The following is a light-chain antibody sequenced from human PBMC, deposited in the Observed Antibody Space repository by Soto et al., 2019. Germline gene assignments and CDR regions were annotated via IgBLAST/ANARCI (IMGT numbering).Light chain of an antibody. CDR3: QQFSYYPRT. J-gene: IGKJ2*01. Sequence: IQMTQSPSSLSATVGDRVTITCRASQDVSSYLVWYQHKPGKAPELLIYAASTLQSGVPLRFSGSGSWTEFTLTISSLQPEDFATYYCQQFSYYPRTFGQGTKLEIK. CDR2: AAS. V-gene: IGKV1-9*01. CDR1: QDVSSY.